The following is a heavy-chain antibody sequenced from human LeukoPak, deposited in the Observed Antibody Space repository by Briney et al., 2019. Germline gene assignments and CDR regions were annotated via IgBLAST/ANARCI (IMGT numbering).Heavy chain of an antibody. CDR2: ISSSGSTT. J-gene: IGHJ4*02. CDR1: GFTFSDYY. V-gene: IGHV3-11*04. CDR3: ASAGIAVAGTHY. Sequence: GGSPRLSCAAFGFTFSDYYMTWIRQAPGKGLEWVSYISSSGSTTYYADSVKGRFTISRDNAKNSLYLQMNSLRAEDTAVYYCASAGIAVAGTHYWGQGTLVTVSS. D-gene: IGHD6-19*01.